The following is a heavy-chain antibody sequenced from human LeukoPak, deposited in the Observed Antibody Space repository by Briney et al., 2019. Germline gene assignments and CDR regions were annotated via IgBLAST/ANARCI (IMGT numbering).Heavy chain of an antibody. CDR3: ARAIPDSLLRDYYYYMDV. Sequence: SQTLSLTCAISGDSFSSNSAAWNWIRQSPSRGLEWLGRTYYRSKWYNDYAVSVKSRITINPDTSKNQFSLQLNSVTPEDTAVYYCARAIPDSLLRDYYYYMDVWGKGTTVTVSS. V-gene: IGHV6-1*01. CDR1: GDSFSSNSAA. J-gene: IGHJ6*03. CDR2: TYYRSKWYN. D-gene: IGHD1-14*01.